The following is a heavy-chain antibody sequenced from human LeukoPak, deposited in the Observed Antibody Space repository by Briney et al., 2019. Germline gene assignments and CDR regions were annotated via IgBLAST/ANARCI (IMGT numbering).Heavy chain of an antibody. CDR1: GFTFSTYW. CDR2: ITSDGITT. D-gene: IGHD5-18*01. V-gene: IGHV3-74*01. J-gene: IGHJ5*02. Sequence: GGSLRLSCAASGFTFSTYWMHWVRQAPGKGLVWVSRITSDGITTTYADSVKGRFTISRNNAKNTLYLQMNSLRAEDTAVYYCARDYSYGSNWFDPWGQGTLVTVSS. CDR3: ARDYSYGSNWFDP.